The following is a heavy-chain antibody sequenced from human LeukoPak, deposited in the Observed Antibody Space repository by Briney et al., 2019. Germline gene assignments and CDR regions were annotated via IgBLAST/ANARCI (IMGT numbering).Heavy chain of an antibody. J-gene: IGHJ4*02. CDR1: GYTFTSYG. V-gene: IGHV1-18*01. CDR2: ISAYNGNT. Sequence: GASVKVSCKASGYTFTSYGISWVRQAPGQGLEWMGWISAYNGNTNYAQKLQGRVTMTTDTSTSTAYMELRSLRSDDTAVYYCARWRTDDYVWGSYRYRSVDYWGQGTLVTVSS. D-gene: IGHD3-16*02. CDR3: ARWRTDDYVWGSYRYRSVDY.